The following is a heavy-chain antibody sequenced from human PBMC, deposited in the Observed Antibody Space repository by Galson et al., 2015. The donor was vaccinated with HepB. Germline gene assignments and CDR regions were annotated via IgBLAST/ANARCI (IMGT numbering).Heavy chain of an antibody. CDR2: IIPIFGTA. V-gene: IGHV1-69*13. CDR3: ARAVGGYCSSTSCYTMDV. Sequence: SVKVSCKASGGTFSSYAISWVRQAPGQGLEWMGGIIPIFGTANYAQKFQGRVTITADESTSTAYMELSSLRSEDTAVYYCARAVGGYCSSTSCYTMDVWGQGTTVTVSS. D-gene: IGHD2-2*02. J-gene: IGHJ6*02. CDR1: GGTFSSYA.